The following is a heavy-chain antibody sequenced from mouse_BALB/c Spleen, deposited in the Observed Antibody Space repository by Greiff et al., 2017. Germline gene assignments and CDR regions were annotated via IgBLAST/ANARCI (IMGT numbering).Heavy chain of an antibody. CDR3: ARWGYGNDYFDY. CDR2: ISYSGST. Sequence: VQLKESGPSLVKPSQTLSLTCSVTGDSITSGYWNWIRKFPGNKLEYMGYISYSGSTYYNPSLKSRISITRDTSKNQYYLQLNSVTTEDTATYYCARWGYGNDYFDYWGQGTTLTVSS. D-gene: IGHD2-1*01. CDR1: GDSITSGY. J-gene: IGHJ2*01. V-gene: IGHV3-8*02.